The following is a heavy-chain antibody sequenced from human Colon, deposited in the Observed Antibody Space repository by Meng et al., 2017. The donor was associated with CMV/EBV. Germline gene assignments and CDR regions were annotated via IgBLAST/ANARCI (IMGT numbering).Heavy chain of an antibody. CDR2: INGDRTSI. Sequence: GESLKISCAASGFVFSGYSLNWVRQAPGKGLEWVSSINGDRTSIHYADSVKGRFTISRDNAESMLYLQMDSLRADDTAVYYCTKDRRGGMYDNDAFDIWGHGTLVTVSS. D-gene: IGHD1-26*01. V-gene: IGHV3-21*06. CDR3: TKDRRGGMYDNDAFDI. CDR1: GFVFSGYS. J-gene: IGHJ3*02.